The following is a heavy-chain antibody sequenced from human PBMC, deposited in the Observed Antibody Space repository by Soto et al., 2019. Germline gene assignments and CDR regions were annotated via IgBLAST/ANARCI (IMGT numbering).Heavy chain of an antibody. CDR2: ITSSSYI. D-gene: IGHD3-22*01. J-gene: IGHJ4*02. V-gene: IGHV3-21*01. Sequence: EVQLVESGGGLVKPGGSLRLSCAASGFTFSLYSMIWVRKAPGKGLEWVASITSSSYIYYADSLKGRFTISRDNAKNSLFLQLDSLRAEDTAVYFCVRARSTDSRPDYWGQGTLVTVSS. CDR1: GFTFSLYS. CDR3: VRARSTDSRPDY.